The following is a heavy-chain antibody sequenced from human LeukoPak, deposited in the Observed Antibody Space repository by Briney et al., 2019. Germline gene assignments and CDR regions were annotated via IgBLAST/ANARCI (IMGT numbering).Heavy chain of an antibody. D-gene: IGHD4-11*01. J-gene: IGHJ4*02. CDR2: ISSSTGSVI. Sequence: PGGSLRLSCAASGFTFSAYEMSWVRQAPGTGLEWVSYISSSTGSVIYYADFVKGRFTISRDNAKNSLYLQMNSLRAEDTAVYYCARDRGDHSNYEIDYWGQGTLVTVSS. CDR1: GFTFSAYE. V-gene: IGHV3-48*03. CDR3: ARDRGDHSNYEIDY.